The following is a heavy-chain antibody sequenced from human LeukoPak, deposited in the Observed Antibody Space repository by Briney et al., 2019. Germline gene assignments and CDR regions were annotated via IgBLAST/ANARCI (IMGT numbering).Heavy chain of an antibody. CDR1: GGTFSSYA. D-gene: IGHD3-22*01. Sequence: GASVKVSCKASGGTFSSYAISWVRQAPGQGLEWMGWINPNSGGTNYAQKFQGRVIMTRDTSITTAYMELSRLRSDDTAVYYCARPLRTNYYDSSGYYYVWGFDYWGQGTLVTVSS. CDR3: ARPLRTNYYDSSGYYYVWGFDY. CDR2: INPNSGGT. J-gene: IGHJ4*02. V-gene: IGHV1-2*02.